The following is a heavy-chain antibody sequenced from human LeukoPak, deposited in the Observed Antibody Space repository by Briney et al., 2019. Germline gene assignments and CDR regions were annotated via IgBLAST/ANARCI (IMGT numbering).Heavy chain of an antibody. CDR1: GFTFGDYA. CDR3: TRDRRYYYDSSGYISLYYYYYMDV. D-gene: IGHD3-22*01. J-gene: IGHJ6*03. Sequence: GGSLRLSCTASGFTFGDYAMSWFRQAPGKGLEWVGFIRSKAYGGPTEYAASVKGRFTISRDDSKSIAYLQMNSLKTEDTAVYYCTRDRRYYYDSSGYISLYYYYYMDVWGKGTTVTVSS. CDR2: IRSKAYGGPT. V-gene: IGHV3-49*03.